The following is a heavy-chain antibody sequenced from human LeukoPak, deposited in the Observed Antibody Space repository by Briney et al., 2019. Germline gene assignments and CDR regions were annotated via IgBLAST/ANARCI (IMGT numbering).Heavy chain of an antibody. V-gene: IGHV4-4*07. J-gene: IGHJ5*02. D-gene: IGHD4-11*01. CDR3: ARGQSYRKSQNWFGP. CDR1: GSSMNGFQ. CDR2: ISTSGNI. Sequence: PPETLSLTCTVSGSSMNGFQWSWIRQPAGKGLEWIGRISTSGNINYTPSLKSRVTMSVDTSKNQFSLKLTSVTAADTAVYFCARGQSYRKSQNWFGPWGQGTLVTVSS.